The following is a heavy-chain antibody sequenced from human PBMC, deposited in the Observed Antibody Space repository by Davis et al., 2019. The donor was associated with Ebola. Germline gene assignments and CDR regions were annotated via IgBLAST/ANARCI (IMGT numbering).Heavy chain of an antibody. V-gene: IGHV4-59*11. CDR2: IYYSGST. Sequence: PSETLSLTCTVSGGSISSHYWSWIRQPPGKGLQWIGYIYYSGSTNYNPSLKSRVTMSVDTSKNQFSLKLSSVTAADTAVYYCARAAAGTSHWFDPWGQGTLVTVSS. CDR3: ARAAAGTSHWFDP. CDR1: GGSISSHY. D-gene: IGHD6-13*01. J-gene: IGHJ5*02.